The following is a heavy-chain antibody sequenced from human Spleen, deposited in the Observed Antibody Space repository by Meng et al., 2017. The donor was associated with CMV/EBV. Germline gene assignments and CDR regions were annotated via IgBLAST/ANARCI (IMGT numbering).Heavy chain of an antibody. Sequence: SQTLSLTCAVSGHSITRGHCWGWIRQPPGKGLEWIGSFYYSGNTYYNPSLKSRVTFSLDTSKNQLSLSLTSVTAADTAVYYCASKHDYGGNWGYGMDVWGQGTTVTVSS. CDR2: FYYSGNT. V-gene: IGHV4-38-2*01. D-gene: IGHD4-23*01. CDR1: GHSITRGHC. J-gene: IGHJ6*02. CDR3: ASKHDYGGNWGYGMDV.